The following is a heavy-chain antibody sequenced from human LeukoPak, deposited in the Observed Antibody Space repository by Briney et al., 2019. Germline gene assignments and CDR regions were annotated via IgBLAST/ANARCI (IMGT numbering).Heavy chain of an antibody. D-gene: IGHD3-10*01. J-gene: IGHJ5*02. CDR3: ARAPLWFGELFVWFDP. CDR1: GGTFSSYA. V-gene: IGHV1-69*13. Sequence: GASVKVSCKASGGTFSSYAISWVRQAPGQGLEWMGGIIPIFGTANYAQKFQGRVTITADESTSTAYMELSSLRSEDTAVYYCARAPLWFGELFVWFDPWGQGTLVTVSS. CDR2: IIPIFGTA.